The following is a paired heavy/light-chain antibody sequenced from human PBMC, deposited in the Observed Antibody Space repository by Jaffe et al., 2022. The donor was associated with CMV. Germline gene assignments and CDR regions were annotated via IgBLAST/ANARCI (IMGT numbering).Light chain of an antibody. Sequence: AIQLTQSPSSLSASVGDRVTITCRASQGISSALAWYQQKPGKAPKLLIYDASSLESGVPSRFSGSGYGTDFSLTVSSLQPEDFATYYCQQFDNYPQTFGQGTKVEIK. CDR3: QQFDNYPQT. J-gene: IGKJ1*01. CDR2: DAS. V-gene: IGKV1D-13*01. CDR1: QGISSA.
Heavy chain of an antibody. CDR3: ATGRGYSGYDSGRGEHPLDY. D-gene: IGHD5-12*01. V-gene: IGHV1-2*04. Sequence: QVQLVQSGAEVKKPGASVKVSCKASGYTFTGYYIHWVRQAPGQGLEWMGWINPNNGGTNYAQNFQGWVTMTRDTSISTTYMELSRLKSDDTAVYYCATGRGYSGYDSGRGEHPLDYWGQGTLVTVSS. CDR1: GYTFTGYY. CDR2: INPNNGGT. J-gene: IGHJ4*02.